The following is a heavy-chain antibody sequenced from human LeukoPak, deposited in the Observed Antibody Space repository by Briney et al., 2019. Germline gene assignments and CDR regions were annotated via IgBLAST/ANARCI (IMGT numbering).Heavy chain of an antibody. V-gene: IGHV3-23*01. Sequence: GGSLRLSCAASGFTFSSYAMSWVRQAPGKGLEWVSAISGSGGSTYYADSVKGRFTISRDNSKNTLYLQMNSLRPEDTAVYYCVKAGYYHSSDYYYYFHHWGQGTLVSVPS. J-gene: IGHJ1*01. CDR3: VKAGYYHSSDYYYYFHH. CDR2: ISGSGGST. CDR1: GFTFSSYA. D-gene: IGHD3-22*01.